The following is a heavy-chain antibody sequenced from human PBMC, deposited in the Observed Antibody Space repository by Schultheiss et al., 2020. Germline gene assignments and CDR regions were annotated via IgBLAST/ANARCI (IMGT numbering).Heavy chain of an antibody. CDR2: ISGSGGST. J-gene: IGHJ3*02. CDR1: GFTFSSYG. D-gene: IGHD3-22*01. Sequence: GESLKISCAASGFTFSSYGMHWVRQAPGKGLEWVSAISGSGGSTYYADSVKGRFTISRDNSKNTLYLQMNSLRAEDTAVYYCAKDNYVVITSFAFDIWGQGTMVTVSS. CDR3: AKDNYVVITSFAFDI. V-gene: IGHV3-23*01.